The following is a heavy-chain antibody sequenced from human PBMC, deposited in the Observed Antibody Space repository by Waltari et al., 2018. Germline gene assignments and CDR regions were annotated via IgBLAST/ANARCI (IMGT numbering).Heavy chain of an antibody. V-gene: IGHV4-38-2*02. D-gene: IGHD2-2*02. CDR1: GYSISSGYY. J-gene: IGHJ4*02. CDR2: IYHSGIT. Sequence: QVQLQESGPGLVKPSETLSLICTVSGYSISSGYYWGWIRQPPGQGLEWVGSIYHSGITDYNPSRESRVTISVDTSKRQFALKLSAVTAADTAVYYCARAGNTCDYWGQGTLVTVSS. CDR3: ARAGNTCDY.